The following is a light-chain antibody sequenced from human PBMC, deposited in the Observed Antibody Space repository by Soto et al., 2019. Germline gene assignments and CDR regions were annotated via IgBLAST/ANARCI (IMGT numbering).Light chain of an antibody. CDR3: QQCDNLAYT. J-gene: IGKJ5*01. Sequence: DINMTQSPSYLPPSVAARLTLTCRASQSISRHLNWYQQKPGKAPKLLIYDASNLVTGVPSRFSGSGSGTHFTFTISSLQPEDIATYYCQQCDNLAYTFGQGTRLEIK. CDR2: DAS. V-gene: IGKV1-33*01. CDR1: QSISRH.